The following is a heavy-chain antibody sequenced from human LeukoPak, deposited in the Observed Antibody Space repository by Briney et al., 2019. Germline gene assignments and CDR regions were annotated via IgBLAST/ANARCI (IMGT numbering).Heavy chain of an antibody. D-gene: IGHD3-22*01. J-gene: IGHJ5*02. CDR2: IYHSGST. CDR3: ARSGIVVATRWFDP. Sequence: SQTLSLTCTVSGGSISSGGYYWSWLRQPPGKGLEWIGYIYHSGSTYYNPSLKSRVTISVDRSKNQFSLKLSSVTAADTAVYYCARSGIVVATRWFDPWGQGTLVTVSS. CDR1: GGSISSGGYY. V-gene: IGHV4-30-2*01.